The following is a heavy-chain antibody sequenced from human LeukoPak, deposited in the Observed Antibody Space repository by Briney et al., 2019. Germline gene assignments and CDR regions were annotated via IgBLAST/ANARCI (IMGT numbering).Heavy chain of an antibody. V-gene: IGHV4-34*01. D-gene: IGHD6-19*01. CDR2: INHSGST. Sequence: SEALSLTCAVYGGSFSGYYWSWIRQPPGKGLEWIGEINHSGSTNYNPSLKSRVTISVDTSKNQFSLKLSSVTAADTAVYYCARSSGWDFDYWGQGTLVTVSS. CDR3: ARSSGWDFDY. J-gene: IGHJ4*02. CDR1: GGSFSGYY.